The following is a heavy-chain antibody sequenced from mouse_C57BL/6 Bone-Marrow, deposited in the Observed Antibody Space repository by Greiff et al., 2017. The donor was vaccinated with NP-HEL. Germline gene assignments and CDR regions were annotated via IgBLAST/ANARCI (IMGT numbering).Heavy chain of an antibody. D-gene: IGHD2-3*01. CDR3: ARGADGYRYFDV. V-gene: IGHV5-16*01. CDR2: INYDGSST. Sequence: EVKLVESEGGLVQPGSSMKLSCTASGFTFSDYYMAWVRQVPEKGLEWVANINYDGSSTYYLDSLKSRFIISRDNAKNILYLQMSSLKSEDTATYYCARGADGYRYFDVWGTGTTVTVSS. CDR1: GFTFSDYY. J-gene: IGHJ1*03.